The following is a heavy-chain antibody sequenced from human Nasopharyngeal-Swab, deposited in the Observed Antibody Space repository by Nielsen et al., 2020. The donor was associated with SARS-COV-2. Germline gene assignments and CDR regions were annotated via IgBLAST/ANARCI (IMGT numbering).Heavy chain of an antibody. CDR2: IKRDGSEK. CDR3: ATVPSTIAVRKLLRNKDDYYYMDV. Sequence: WIRQPPGKGLEWVANIKRDGSEKYYVDSVKGRFTISRDNAKNSLFLQMNSLRAEDTAVYYCATVPSTIAVRKLLRNKDDYYYMDVWGTGTTVTVSS. J-gene: IGHJ6*03. V-gene: IGHV3-7*01. D-gene: IGHD6-6*01.